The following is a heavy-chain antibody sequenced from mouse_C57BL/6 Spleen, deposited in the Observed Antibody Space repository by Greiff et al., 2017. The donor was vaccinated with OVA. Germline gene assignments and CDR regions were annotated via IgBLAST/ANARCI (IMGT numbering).Heavy chain of an antibody. CDR3: ARSYGNYVHYFDY. V-gene: IGHV1-26*01. CDR2: INPNNGGT. D-gene: IGHD2-1*01. CDR1: GYTFTDYY. J-gene: IGHJ2*01. Sequence: VQLQQSGPELVKPGASVKISCKASGYTFTDYYMNWVKQSHGKSLEWIGDINPNNGGTSYNQKFKGKATLTVDKSSSTAYMELRSLTSEDSAVYYCARSYGNYVHYFDYWGQGTTLTVSS.